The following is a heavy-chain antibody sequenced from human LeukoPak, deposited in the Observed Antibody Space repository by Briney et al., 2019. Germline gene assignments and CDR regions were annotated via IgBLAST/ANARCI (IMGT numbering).Heavy chain of an antibody. CDR2: IKQDGSEK. J-gene: IGHJ4*02. D-gene: IGHD3-9*01. CDR3: AKRGTVLRYFDWLPKEGYYFDY. Sequence: GGSLRLSCAASGFTFSSYWMSWVRQAPGKGLEWVANIKQDGSEKYYVDSVKGRFTISRDNAKNSLYLQMNSLRAEDTAVYYCAKRGTVLRYFDWLPKEGYYFDYWGQGTLVTVSS. CDR1: GFTFSSYW. V-gene: IGHV3-7*03.